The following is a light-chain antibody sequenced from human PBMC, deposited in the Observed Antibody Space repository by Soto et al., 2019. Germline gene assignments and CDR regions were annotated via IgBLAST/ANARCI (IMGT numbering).Light chain of an antibody. Sequence: QSVLTQKPSASGTPGQRVTISCSGSSSNIGSNDVNWYQQVPGTAPKLLIYSKNQRPSGVPDRFSSSKSGTSASLAISGLQSEDEADYYCAAWDESLNGWVFGGGTKVTVL. CDR1: SSNIGSND. CDR2: SKN. V-gene: IGLV1-44*01. CDR3: AAWDESLNGWV. J-gene: IGLJ3*02.